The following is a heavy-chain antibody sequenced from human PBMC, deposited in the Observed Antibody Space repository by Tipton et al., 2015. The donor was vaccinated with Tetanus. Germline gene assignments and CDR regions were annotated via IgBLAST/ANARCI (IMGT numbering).Heavy chain of an antibody. CDR2: IYYSGSS. CDR1: GGSVRSGSYY. V-gene: IGHV4-39*01. CDR3: ARRSTTVTPRAFDV. J-gene: IGHJ3*01. D-gene: IGHD4-17*01. Sequence: TLSLTCTVSGGSVRSGSYYWDWIRQPPGKGLEWIGSIYYSGSSYYNPSLESRVTISLDTSKNRFSLKLTSVTAADAAVYYCARRSTTVTPRAFDVWGQGAMVSVSS.